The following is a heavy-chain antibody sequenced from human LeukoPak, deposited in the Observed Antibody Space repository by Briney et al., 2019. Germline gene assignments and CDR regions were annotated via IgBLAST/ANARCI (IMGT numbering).Heavy chain of an antibody. D-gene: IGHD3-16*01. CDR2: INPNSGGT. V-gene: IGHV1-2*02. Sequence: ASVKASCKGSGYTFTGDYMHRVRQAPGQGLESRGWINPNSGGTNYAQKFQGRVTMTRDTSISTAYMELSRLRSDDTAVYYCARVWAAYYYYYMVVWGKGTTVTVSS. J-gene: IGHJ6*03. CDR1: GYTFTGDY. CDR3: ARVWAAYYYYYMVV.